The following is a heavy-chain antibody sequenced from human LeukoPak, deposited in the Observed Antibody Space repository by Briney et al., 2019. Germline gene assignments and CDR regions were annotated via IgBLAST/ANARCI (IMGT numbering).Heavy chain of an antibody. J-gene: IGHJ3*02. CDR1: GFTFSSYG. V-gene: IGHV3-33*01. CDR2: IWYDGSNK. Sequence: PGRSLRLSCAASGFTFSSYGMHWVRQAPGKGLEWVAVIWYDGSNKYYADSVKGRFTISRDNSKNTLYLQMNSLRAEDAAVYYCARLGDAFDIWGQGTTVTVSS. D-gene: IGHD1-26*01. CDR3: ARLGDAFDI.